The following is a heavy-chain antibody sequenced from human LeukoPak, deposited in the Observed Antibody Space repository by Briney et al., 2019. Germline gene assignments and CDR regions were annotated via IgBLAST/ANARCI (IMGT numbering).Heavy chain of an antibody. V-gene: IGHV3-49*04. CDR3: TRLVPYLDS. CDR2: IRSKVYGETT. J-gene: IGHJ4*02. CDR1: GFTFGDYA. D-gene: IGHD6-6*01. Sequence: GGSLRLSCTASGFTFGDYAMSWARQAPGQGLEGIGFIRSKVYGETTEYAASVKDRFTVSRDDSNSLAYLQMNSLQTEDTAVYYCTRLVPYLDSWGQGTLVTVSS.